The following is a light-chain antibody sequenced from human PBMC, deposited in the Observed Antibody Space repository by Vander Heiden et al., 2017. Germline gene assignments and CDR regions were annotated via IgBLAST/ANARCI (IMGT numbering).Light chain of an antibody. V-gene: IGKV3-20*01. CDR3: QRDGSSAST. J-gene: IGKJ2*01. CDR1: QSVSSSY. CDR2: GAS. Sequence: EIVLTQSPGTLSLSPGERATLSCRASQSVSSSYLAWYQQKPGQAPRLLIYGASSRATAIPDRLPASASGTDFTLTISILDPEDFAVYYCQRDGSSASTFGQGTKMXIK.